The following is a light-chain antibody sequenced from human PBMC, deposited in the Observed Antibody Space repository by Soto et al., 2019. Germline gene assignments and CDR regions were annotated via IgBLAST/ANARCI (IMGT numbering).Light chain of an antibody. CDR3: LLHMGRGAWV. Sequence: QTVVTQEPSFSVSPGGTVTLTCGLSSGSVSTSYYPSWYQQTPGQAPRTLIYTTDTRSSGVPDRFSGSILGNKAALTITGAQADDEGEYYCLLHMGRGAWVFGGGTKVTVL. CDR1: SGSVSTSYY. J-gene: IGLJ3*02. V-gene: IGLV8-61*01. CDR2: TTD.